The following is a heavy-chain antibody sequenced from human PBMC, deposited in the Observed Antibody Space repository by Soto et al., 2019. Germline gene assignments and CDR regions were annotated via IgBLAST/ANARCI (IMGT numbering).Heavy chain of an antibody. D-gene: IGHD4-17*01. CDR1: GGSISSGGYY. V-gene: IGHV4-31*03. CDR3: ARVPSPYGDYGLFYWFDP. CDR2: IYYSGST. Sequence: QVQLQESGPGLVKPSQTLSLTCTVSGGSISSGGYYWSWIRQHPGKGLEWIGYIYYSGSTYYNPSLKSRVTISVDTSKNQFSLKLSSVTAADTAVYYCARVPSPYGDYGLFYWFDPWGQGTLVTVSS. J-gene: IGHJ5*02.